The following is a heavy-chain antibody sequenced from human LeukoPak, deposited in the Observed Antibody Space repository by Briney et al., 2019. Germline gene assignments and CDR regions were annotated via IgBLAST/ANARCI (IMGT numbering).Heavy chain of an antibody. D-gene: IGHD2-2*02. CDR3: ARGRYCSRTSCYIDY. CDR1: GLTVNNYA. CDR2: ISGSGDST. Sequence: PGGSLRLSCAASGLTVNNYAMSWVRQAPRRGLDGVSGISGSGDSTYYAASVKGRFTISRDNSKNTLYLQMNSLRAEDTAVYYCARGRYCSRTSCYIDYWGQGTLVTVSS. J-gene: IGHJ4*02. V-gene: IGHV3-23*01.